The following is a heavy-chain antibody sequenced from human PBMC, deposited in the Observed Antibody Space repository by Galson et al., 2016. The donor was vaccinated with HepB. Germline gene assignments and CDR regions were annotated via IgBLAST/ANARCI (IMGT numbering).Heavy chain of an antibody. J-gene: IGHJ6*02. Sequence: SVKVSCKASGYMFTSFGLSWVRQAPGQGLEWVGWISAFNGKTEYAEKFQGRVTMTTDRSTSTGYMDLRSLTSDDSAVYYCARVAATRNNAYYYYGMDVWGQGTTVTVSS. V-gene: IGHV1-18*04. CDR1: GYMFTSFG. CDR3: ARVAATRNNAYYYYGMDV. D-gene: IGHD1-1*01. CDR2: ISAFNGKT.